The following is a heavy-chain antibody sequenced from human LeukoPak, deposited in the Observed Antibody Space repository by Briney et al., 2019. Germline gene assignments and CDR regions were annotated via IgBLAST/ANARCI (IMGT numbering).Heavy chain of an antibody. CDR2: ISGSGGST. D-gene: IGHD1-1*01. V-gene: IGHV3-23*01. CDR3: AKDLEETTGTADAFDI. Sequence: PGGSLRLSCAASGFTFSSYAMSWVRQAPGKGLEWVSAISGSGGSTYYADSVEGRFTISRDNSKNTLYLQMNSLRAEDTAVYYCAKDLEETTGTADAFDIWGQGTMVTVSS. CDR1: GFTFSSYA. J-gene: IGHJ3*02.